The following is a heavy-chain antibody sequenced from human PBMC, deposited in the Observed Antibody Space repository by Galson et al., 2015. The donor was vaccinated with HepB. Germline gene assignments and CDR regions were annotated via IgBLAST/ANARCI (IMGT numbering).Heavy chain of an antibody. J-gene: IGHJ6*03. D-gene: IGHD3-3*01. CDR2: ISSSSSYI. V-gene: IGHV3-21*01. CDR1: GFTFSSYS. Sequence: SLRLSCAASGFTFSSYSMNWVRQAPGKGLEWVSSISSSSSYIYYADSVKGRFTISRDNAKNSLYLQMNSLRAEDTAVYYCAREYYDFWSGYPNYYYYYYMDVWGKGTTVTVSS. CDR3: AREYYDFWSGYPNYYYYYYMDV.